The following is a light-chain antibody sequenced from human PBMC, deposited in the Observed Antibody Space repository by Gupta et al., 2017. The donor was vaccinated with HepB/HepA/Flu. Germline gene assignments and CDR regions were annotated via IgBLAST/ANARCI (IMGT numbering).Light chain of an antibody. CDR1: QSIGTW. J-gene: IGKJ1*01. CDR2: KAS. V-gene: IGKV1-5*03. CDR3: QQYSVYSRT. Sequence: DHQMTQSSTLLSALVGDRVTITCRASQSIGTWLAWYQQKPGKAPKLLIYKASILQSGAPSRFSGSGSGTEFTLTISSLQPDDFATYYCQQYSVYSRTFGQGTKVEIK.